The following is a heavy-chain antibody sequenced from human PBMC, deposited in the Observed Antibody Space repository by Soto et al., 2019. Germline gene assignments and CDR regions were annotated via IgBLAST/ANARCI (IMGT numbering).Heavy chain of an antibody. CDR3: ARSDDSTSYPLDL. CDR2: IIPIFGTA. Sequence: SVKVSCKASGGTFISYAISLLLQAPGQGLEWMGGIIPIFGTANYAQKFQDRVTMTRDASISTAYMEVTSLRHGDTAVYFCARSDDSTSYPLDLWGPGTLVTVSS. J-gene: IGHJ5*02. V-gene: IGHV1-69*05. D-gene: IGHD4-4*01. CDR1: GGTFISYA.